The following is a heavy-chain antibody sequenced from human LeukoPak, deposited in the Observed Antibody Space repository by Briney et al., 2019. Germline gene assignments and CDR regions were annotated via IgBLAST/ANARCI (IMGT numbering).Heavy chain of an antibody. CDR1: GYTLTELS. D-gene: IGHD2-21*01. V-gene: IGHV1-69*13. J-gene: IGHJ4*02. Sequence: ASVKVSCKVSGYTLTELSMHWVRQAPGQGLEWMGGIIPIFGTANYAQKFQGRVTITADESTSTAYMELSSLRSEDTAVYYCASRHCSGGDCYFAGADPFDHWGQGTLVTVSS. CDR2: IIPIFGTA. CDR3: ASRHCSGGDCYFAGADPFDH.